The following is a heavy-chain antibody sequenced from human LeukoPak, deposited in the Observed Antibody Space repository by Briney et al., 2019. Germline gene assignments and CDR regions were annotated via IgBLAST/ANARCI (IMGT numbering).Heavy chain of an antibody. J-gene: IGHJ3*02. CDR3: ARLAISRADGRDI. V-gene: IGHV4-59*08. Sequence: SETLSLTCTVSGGSISSYYWSWIRQPPGKGLEWIGYIYYSGSTNYNPSLKSRVTISVDTSKNQFSLKLSPVTAADTAVYYCARLAISRADGRDIWGQGTMVTVSS. D-gene: IGHD3-9*01. CDR2: IYYSGST. CDR1: GGSISSYY.